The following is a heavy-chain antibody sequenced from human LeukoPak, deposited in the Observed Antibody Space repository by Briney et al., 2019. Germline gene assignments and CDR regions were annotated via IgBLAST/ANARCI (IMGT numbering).Heavy chain of an antibody. Sequence: PGGSLRLSCVVSGLRFRNYGMHWVRQAPGKGLEWVAVINYDGSNQYYADSVKGRFTVSRDNAKNTLYLQMDSLRAEDTAVYYCATDRNSGKYYDYWGQGTLVTVSS. CDR3: ATDRNSGKYYDY. D-gene: IGHD1-26*01. CDR1: GLRFRNYG. CDR2: INYDGSNQ. J-gene: IGHJ4*02. V-gene: IGHV3-33*01.